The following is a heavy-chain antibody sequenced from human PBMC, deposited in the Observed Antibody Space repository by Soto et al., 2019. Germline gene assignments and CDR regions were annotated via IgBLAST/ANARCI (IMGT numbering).Heavy chain of an antibody. J-gene: IGHJ3*02. CDR1: GFTFRNYA. Sequence: GGSLRLSCAASGFTFRNYAMSWVRQAPGKGLEWVSALTDSGGNKYHADSVKGRFTISRDNSKDTLYLQMNSLRAEDTAVYYCVKYHSRTGIGEVFEIWRQGTMVTVSS. CDR3: VKYHSRTGIGEVFEI. CDR2: LTDSGGNK. D-gene: IGHD6-13*01. V-gene: IGHV3-23*01.